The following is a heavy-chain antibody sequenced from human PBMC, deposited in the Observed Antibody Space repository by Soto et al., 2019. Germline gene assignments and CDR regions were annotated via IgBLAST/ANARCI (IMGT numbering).Heavy chain of an antibody. CDR1: GYTFTSYG. CDR2: ISAYNGNT. J-gene: IGHJ5*02. Sequence: ASVKVSCKASGYTFTSYGISWVRQAPGQGLEWMGWISAYNGNTNYAQKLQGRVTMTTDTSTSTAYMELRSLRSDDTAVYYCARDGSGSYYNGEPVPWGQGTLVTVSS. V-gene: IGHV1-18*01. D-gene: IGHD3-10*01. CDR3: ARDGSGSYYNGEPVP.